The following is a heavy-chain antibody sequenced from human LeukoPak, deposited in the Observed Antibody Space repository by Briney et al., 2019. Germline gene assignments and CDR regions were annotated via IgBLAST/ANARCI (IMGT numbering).Heavy chain of an antibody. CDR2: ISGSAGST. J-gene: IGHJ4*02. V-gene: IGHV3-23*01. Sequence: GGSLRLSCAASVFTFSSYAMSWVRQAPGKGLEWVSAISGSAGSTYYADSVKGRFTISRDNSKNTLYLQMNSLRAEDTAVYYCAKDGGSVVPADTFDYWGQGTLVTVSS. CDR3: AKDGGSVVPADTFDY. D-gene: IGHD2-2*01. CDR1: VFTFSSYA.